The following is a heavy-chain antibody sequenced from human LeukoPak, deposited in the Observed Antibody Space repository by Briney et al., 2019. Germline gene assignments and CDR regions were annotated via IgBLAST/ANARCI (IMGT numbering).Heavy chain of an antibody. CDR3: ARGEYCSGSYHIDD. J-gene: IGHJ4*02. CDR2: ISGSSSYI. CDR1: GFTFSSYS. Sequence: PGGSLRLSCAASGFTFSSYSMNWVRQAPGPGLEWVSFISGSSSYIYYADSVKGRFTISRDNAKNSLYLQMNSLRAEDTAVYYCARGEYCSGSYHIDDWGQGTLVTVST. V-gene: IGHV3-21*01. D-gene: IGHD3-10*01.